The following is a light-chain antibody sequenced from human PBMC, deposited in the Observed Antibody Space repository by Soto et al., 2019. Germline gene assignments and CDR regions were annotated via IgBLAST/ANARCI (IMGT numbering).Light chain of an antibody. CDR1: NIGSES. Sequence: SYELTQPPSVSVAPGQTARIPCGADNIGSESVHWYQQKPGQAPVLVVYDDGDRPSGIPERFSGSKSGTSASLAISGLRSEDEADYYCAAWDDSLSGVVFGGGTKLTVL. J-gene: IGLJ2*01. CDR3: AAWDDSLSGVV. CDR2: DDG. V-gene: IGLV3-21*02.